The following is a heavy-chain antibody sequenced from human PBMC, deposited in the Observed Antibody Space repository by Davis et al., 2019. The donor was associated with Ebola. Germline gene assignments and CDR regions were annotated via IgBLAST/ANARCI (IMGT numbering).Heavy chain of an antibody. V-gene: IGHV1-2*02. CDR3: TRSLNNWFDP. Sequence: ASVKVSCKASGYTFTADYMHWVRQAPGQGLEWMGWINPNSGGTNFAQRFQGRVTMTRDTSISTVYMELSSLTSDDTAVYYCTRSLNNWFDPWGQGTLVTVSS. CDR1: GYTFTADY. CDR2: INPNSGGT. J-gene: IGHJ5*02.